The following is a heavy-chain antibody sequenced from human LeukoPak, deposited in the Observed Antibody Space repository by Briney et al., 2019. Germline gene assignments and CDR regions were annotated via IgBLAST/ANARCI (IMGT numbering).Heavy chain of an antibody. D-gene: IGHD5-12*01. CDR3: VRALYNSGQFDP. J-gene: IGHJ5*02. Sequence: GGSLRLSCAASGFTFSIAWMHWVRQAPGKGLVGVSRIDNDGIATSYADSVKGRFTISRENGENSLFLQLNSLRTGDTAVYYCVRALYNSGQFDPWGQGTLVTVSS. CDR1: GFTFSIAW. V-gene: IGHV3-74*01. CDR2: IDNDGIAT.